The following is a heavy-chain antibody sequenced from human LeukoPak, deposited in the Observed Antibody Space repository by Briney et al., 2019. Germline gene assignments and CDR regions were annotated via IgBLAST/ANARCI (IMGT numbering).Heavy chain of an antibody. CDR3: ARKGSAAGLKRPGAFDI. CDR1: GFTVSSNY. Sequence: PGGSLRLSCAASGFTVSSNYMSWVRQAPGKGLEWVSVIYSGGSTYYADSVKGRFTISRDNSKNTLYLQMNSLRAEDTAVYYCARKGSAAGLKRPGAFDIWGQGTMVTVSS. J-gene: IGHJ3*02. CDR2: IYSGGST. D-gene: IGHD6-13*01. V-gene: IGHV3-66*01.